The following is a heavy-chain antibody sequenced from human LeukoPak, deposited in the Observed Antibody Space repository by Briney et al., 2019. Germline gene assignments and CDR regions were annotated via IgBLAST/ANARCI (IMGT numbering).Heavy chain of an antibody. Sequence: GGSLRLSCAASGFTFSTYGIHWVRQAPGKGLQWVAVISYDGSNKYYADSVKGRFTISRDNSKNTLYLQMNSLRAEDTAVYYCARDRRYYDSSGHFDYWGQGTLVTVSS. CDR3: ARDRRYYDSSGHFDY. CDR1: GFTFSTYG. D-gene: IGHD3-22*01. J-gene: IGHJ4*02. CDR2: ISYDGSNK. V-gene: IGHV3-30*05.